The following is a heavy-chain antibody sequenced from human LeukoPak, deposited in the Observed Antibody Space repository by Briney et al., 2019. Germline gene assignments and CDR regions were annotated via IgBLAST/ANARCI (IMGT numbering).Heavy chain of an antibody. CDR2: IYPGDSDT. V-gene: IGHV5-51*01. CDR3: ARHGLYYYDSSGHDY. J-gene: IGHJ4*02. D-gene: IGHD3-22*01. CDR1: GYSFTSYW. Sequence: GESLKISCKGSGYSFTSYWIGWVRQMPGKGLEWMGIIYPGDSDTRYSPSFQGQVTISADKSISTAYLQWSSLKASDTAMYYCARHGLYYYDSSGHDYWGQGTLVTVSS.